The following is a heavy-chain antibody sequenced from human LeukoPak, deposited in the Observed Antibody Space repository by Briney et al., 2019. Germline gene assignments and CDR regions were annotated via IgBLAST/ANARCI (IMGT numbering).Heavy chain of an antibody. J-gene: IGHJ3*02. Sequence: GGSLRLSCAGSGFTFSSHAMSWVRQAPGKGLEWVSAMSGSGGSTYYADSVKGRFTISRDNSKNTLYLQMNSLRAEDTAVYYCTKTDRTGALGRFRMRSDAFDIWGQGTLVTVSS. CDR3: TKTDRTGALGRFRMRSDAFDI. V-gene: IGHV3-23*01. CDR2: MSGSGGST. CDR1: GFTFSSHA. D-gene: IGHD3-3*01.